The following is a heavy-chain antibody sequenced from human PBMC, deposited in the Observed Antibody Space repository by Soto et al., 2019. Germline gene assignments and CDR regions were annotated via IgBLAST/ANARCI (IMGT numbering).Heavy chain of an antibody. CDR2: IYYTGNT. V-gene: IGHV4-59*01. CDR3: ARDLNGGGDY. Sequence: SETLSLTCTVSDASISSYYWSWIRQPPGKGLEWIGYIYYTGNTKYNPSLKSRVTLSMDTSKSQLSLELSSVTAADTAVYYCARDLNGGGDYWGQGTLVTVSS. J-gene: IGHJ4*02. D-gene: IGHD3-16*01. CDR1: DASISSYY.